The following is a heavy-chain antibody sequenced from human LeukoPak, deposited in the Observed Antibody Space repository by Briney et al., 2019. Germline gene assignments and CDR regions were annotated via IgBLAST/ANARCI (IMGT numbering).Heavy chain of an antibody. CDR3: AKTVEGGDWDAFDI. D-gene: IGHD2-21*02. Sequence: GGSLRLSCAASGFTFSSYGMHWVRQAPGKGLEWVALISYDGSNKYYADSVKGRFTVSRDNSKNTLYLQMNSLRTEDTAVYYCAKTVEGGDWDAFDIWGQGTMVTVSS. CDR1: GFTFSSYG. J-gene: IGHJ3*02. CDR2: ISYDGSNK. V-gene: IGHV3-30*18.